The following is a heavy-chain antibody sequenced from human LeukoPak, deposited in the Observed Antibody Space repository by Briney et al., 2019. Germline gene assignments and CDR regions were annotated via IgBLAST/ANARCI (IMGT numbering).Heavy chain of an antibody. CDR3: ARDSQPYSSGWYMDY. V-gene: IGHV3-23*01. D-gene: IGHD6-19*01. J-gene: IGHJ4*02. Sequence: GGSLRLSCAAAGFTFSSFAMSWVRQAPGKGLEWVSAISSEGNTFYADSVKGRFTISRDNSNNTLYLQMKSLRAEDTAVYYCARDSQPYSSGWYMDYWGQGTLVTVSS. CDR1: GFTFSSFA. CDR2: ISSEGNT.